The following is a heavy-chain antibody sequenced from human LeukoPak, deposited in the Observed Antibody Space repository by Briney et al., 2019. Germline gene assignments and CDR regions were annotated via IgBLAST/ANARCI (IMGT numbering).Heavy chain of an antibody. CDR1: GFTFSSYS. D-gene: IGHD3-10*01. V-gene: IGHV3-21*01. J-gene: IGHJ4*02. CDR2: ISSSSSYI. Sequence: GGSLRLSCAASGFTFSSYSMNWVRQAPGKGLEWVSSISSSSSYIYYADSVKGRFTISRDNAKNSPYLQMNSLRAEDTAVYYCAGPRTGELLYSLDYWGQGTLVTVSS. CDR3: AGPRTGELLYSLDY.